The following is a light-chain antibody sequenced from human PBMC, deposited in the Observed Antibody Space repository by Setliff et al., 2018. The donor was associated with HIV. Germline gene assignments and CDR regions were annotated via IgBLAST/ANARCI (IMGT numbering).Light chain of an antibody. CDR1: NSNIGAGYD. V-gene: IGLV1-40*01. CDR2: GNN. J-gene: IGLJ3*02. Sequence: QSVLTQPPSVSGAPGQRVTISCTGSNSNIGAGYDVHWYQQLPGTAPKVLIYGNNNRPSGVPDRFSGSKSGTSASLAITGLQAEDEADYFCQSLDSSLSGVVFGGGTKVTVL. CDR3: QSLDSSLSGVV.